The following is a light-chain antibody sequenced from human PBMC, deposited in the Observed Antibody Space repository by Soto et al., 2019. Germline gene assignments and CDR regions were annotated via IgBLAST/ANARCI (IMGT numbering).Light chain of an antibody. CDR1: SSNIGAGSD. J-gene: IGLJ3*02. CDR2: GNS. Sequence: QSVLTQPPSVSGAPGQRVTISCTGSSSNIGAGSDVNWYQQLPGAAPKVLIYGNSNRPAGVPDRFSGSKSGTSASLAITGLQAEDVADYYCQSYDSRLSGWVFGGGTKLTVL. V-gene: IGLV1-40*01. CDR3: QSYDSRLSGWV.